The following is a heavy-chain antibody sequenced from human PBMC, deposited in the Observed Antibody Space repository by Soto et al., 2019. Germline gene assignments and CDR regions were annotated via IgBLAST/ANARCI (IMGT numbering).Heavy chain of an antibody. CDR1: GFIFSSYA. CDR3: AKEPVGPDWYFDL. Sequence: PGGSLRLSCAASGFIFSSYAMNWVRQAPGKGLEWVSGISGNGDGTYYADSVKGRFTISRDNSKNTLYLQMNSLRAEDTAVYYCAKEPVGPDWYFDLWGRGTLVTVSS. CDR2: ISGNGDGT. V-gene: IGHV3-23*01. J-gene: IGHJ2*01.